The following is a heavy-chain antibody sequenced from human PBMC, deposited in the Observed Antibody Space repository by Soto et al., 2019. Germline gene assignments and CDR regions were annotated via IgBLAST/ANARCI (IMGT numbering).Heavy chain of an antibody. V-gene: IGHV3-73*01. J-gene: IGHJ6*02. Sequence: GSLRLSCAASGFTFSGSAMHWVRQASGKGLEWVGRIRSKANSYATAYAASVKGRFTISRDDSKNTAYLQMNSLKTEDTAVYYCTRRIAARYYYYGMDVWGQGTTVTVSS. CDR1: GFTFSGSA. CDR3: TRRIAARYYYYGMDV. CDR2: IRSKANSYAT. D-gene: IGHD6-6*01.